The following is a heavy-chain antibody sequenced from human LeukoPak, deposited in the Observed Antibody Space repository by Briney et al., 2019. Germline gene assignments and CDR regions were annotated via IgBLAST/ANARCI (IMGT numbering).Heavy chain of an antibody. Sequence: PSETLSLTCTVSGGSISSYYWSWIRQPPGKGLEWIGYIYYSGSTNYNPSLKSRVTISVDTSKNQFSLKLSSVTAPDTAVYYCASSYYYGSGSAFTFDYWGQGTLVTVSS. CDR1: GGSISSYY. J-gene: IGHJ4*02. CDR3: ASSYYYGSGSAFTFDY. CDR2: IYYSGST. D-gene: IGHD3-10*01. V-gene: IGHV4-59*08.